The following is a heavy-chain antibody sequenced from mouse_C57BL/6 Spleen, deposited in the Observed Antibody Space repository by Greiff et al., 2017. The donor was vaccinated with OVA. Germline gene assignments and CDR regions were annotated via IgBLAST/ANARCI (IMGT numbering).Heavy chain of an antibody. Sequence: QVQLQQPGAELVKPGASVKLSCKASGYTFTSYWMHWVKQRPGQGLEWIGMIHPNSGSTNYNEKFKSKATLTVYKSSSTAYMQLSSLTSEDSAVYYCARGGLLRWYFDVWGTGTTVTVSS. CDR1: GYTFTSYW. J-gene: IGHJ1*03. CDR2: IHPNSGST. V-gene: IGHV1-64*01. D-gene: IGHD1-1*01. CDR3: ARGGLLRWYFDV.